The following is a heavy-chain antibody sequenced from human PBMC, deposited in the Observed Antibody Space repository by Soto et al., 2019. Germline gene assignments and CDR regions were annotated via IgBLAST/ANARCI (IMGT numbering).Heavy chain of an antibody. D-gene: IGHD6-13*01. CDR2: IYYSGST. Sequence: PSETLSLTCTVSGGSISSGGYYWSWIRQHPGKGLEWIGYIYYSGSTYYNPSLRSRVTISVDTSKNQFSLKLSSVTAADTAVYYCATYRYSSXWXXXXXXXXXXWGXGTLVTXXS. J-gene: IGHJ5*02. CDR3: ATYRYSSXWXXXXXXXXXX. V-gene: IGHV4-31*03. CDR1: GGSISSGGYY.